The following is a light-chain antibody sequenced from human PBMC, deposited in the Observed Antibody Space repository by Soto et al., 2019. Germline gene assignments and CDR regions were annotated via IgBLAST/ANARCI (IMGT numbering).Light chain of an antibody. Sequence: AIQMTQSPSSLSASVGDRVTMTCRASQGINNELAWYQQKPGKAPKLRIYAASNLHSGVPSRFSGSGSGTDFALTISSLQPEDFATYFCLHDYNYPRTFGQGTKVE. CDR1: QGINNE. CDR2: AAS. J-gene: IGKJ1*01. CDR3: LHDYNYPRT. V-gene: IGKV1-6*01.